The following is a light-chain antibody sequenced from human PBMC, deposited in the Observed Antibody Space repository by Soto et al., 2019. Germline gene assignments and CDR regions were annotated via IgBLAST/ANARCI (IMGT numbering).Light chain of an antibody. V-gene: IGLV3-21*02. CDR1: NIGSKS. CDR3: QVWDSITDHVV. J-gene: IGLJ2*01. Sequence: SYELTQPPSVSVAPGQTARITCGGNNIGSKSVHWSQQKPGQAPVLVVYGDNDRPSGIPERVSGSNSGNTATLTIGGVEAGDEADYYCQVWDSITDHVVFGGGTKLTVL. CDR2: GDN.